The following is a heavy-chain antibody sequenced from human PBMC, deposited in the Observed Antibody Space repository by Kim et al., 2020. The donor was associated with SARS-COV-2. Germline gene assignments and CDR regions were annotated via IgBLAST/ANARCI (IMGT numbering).Heavy chain of an antibody. CDR3: ARVGIWFGEFPLDY. J-gene: IGHJ4*02. V-gene: IGHV3-30*01. D-gene: IGHD3-10*01. Sequence: DSVEGRFTNSRDNSKNTLYRQMNSLRAEDTAGYYCARVGIWFGEFPLDYWGQGTLVTVSS.